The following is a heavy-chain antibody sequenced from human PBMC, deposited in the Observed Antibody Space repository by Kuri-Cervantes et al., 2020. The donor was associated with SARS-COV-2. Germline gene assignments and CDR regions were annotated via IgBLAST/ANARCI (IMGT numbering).Heavy chain of an antibody. D-gene: IGHD3-16*01. J-gene: IGHJ5*02. CDR2: ISYDGSNK. Sequence: GESLKISCAASGFTFSSYAMHWVRQAPGKGLEWVAVISYDGSNKYYADSVKGRSTISRDNSKNTLYLQMNSLRAEGTAVYYCAKDSAEVGGQTLMNWFDPWGQGTLVTVSS. CDR1: GFTFSSYA. CDR3: AKDSAEVGGQTLMNWFDP. V-gene: IGHV3-30-3*01.